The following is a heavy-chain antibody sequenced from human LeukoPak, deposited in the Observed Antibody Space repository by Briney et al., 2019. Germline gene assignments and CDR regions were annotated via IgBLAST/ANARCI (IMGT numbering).Heavy chain of an antibody. Sequence: GGSLRLSCAASGFTFYTYSMNWVRQAPGKGLEWVSYISSGRPLIYYADSVKGRFTVSRDGAKSSLYLQMNSLRAEDSAVYYCARDGNRDGDMDVWGKGTTVTVSS. CDR3: ARDGNRDGDMDV. CDR2: ISSGRPLI. D-gene: IGHD1-1*01. V-gene: IGHV3-48*01. CDR1: GFTFYTYS. J-gene: IGHJ6*03.